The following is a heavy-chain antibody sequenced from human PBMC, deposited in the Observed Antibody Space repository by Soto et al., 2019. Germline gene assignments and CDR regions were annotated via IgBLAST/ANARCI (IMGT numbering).Heavy chain of an antibody. CDR2: IIPILGIA. J-gene: IGHJ6*02. V-gene: IGHV1-69*10. Sequence: ASVKVSCKASGCTFSSYAISWVRQAPGQGLEWMGGIIPILGIANYAQKFQGRVTITADKSTSTAYMELSSLRSVDTDVYYCARDRVLWFGELPPYDYYGMDVWGQGTTVTVSS. D-gene: IGHD3-10*01. CDR1: GCTFSSYA. CDR3: ARDRVLWFGELPPYDYYGMDV.